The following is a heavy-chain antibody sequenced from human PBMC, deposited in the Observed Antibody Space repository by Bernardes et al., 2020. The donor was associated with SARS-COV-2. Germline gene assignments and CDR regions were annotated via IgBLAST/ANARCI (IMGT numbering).Heavy chain of an antibody. CDR3: AREGDVGYFDY. V-gene: IGHV3-66*01. CDR2: IYSDGDT. Sequence: GGGLRLSCAASGFTRSSKKMNWVRLAPGEGLGGVSVIYSDGDTYFADSVKGRFTISRDNSKNTLYLQMNSLRVEDTAVYYCAREGDVGYFDYWGQGTLVTVSS. J-gene: IGHJ4*02. CDR1: GFTRSSKK. D-gene: IGHD3-22*01.